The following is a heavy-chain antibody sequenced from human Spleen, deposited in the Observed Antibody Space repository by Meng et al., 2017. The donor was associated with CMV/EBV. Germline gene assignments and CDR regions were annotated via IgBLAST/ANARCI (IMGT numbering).Heavy chain of an antibody. J-gene: IGHJ6*02. Sequence: ASVKVSCKASGYTFTGYYMHWVRQAPGQGLEWMGWINPNSGGTNYAQKFQGRVTMTRDTSISTAYMALSRLTSDDTAVYYCARADPLETYYYYGMDVWGQGTTVTVS. CDR1: GYTFTGYY. CDR3: ARADPLETYYYYGMDV. D-gene: IGHD3-3*01. V-gene: IGHV1-2*02. CDR2: INPNSGGT.